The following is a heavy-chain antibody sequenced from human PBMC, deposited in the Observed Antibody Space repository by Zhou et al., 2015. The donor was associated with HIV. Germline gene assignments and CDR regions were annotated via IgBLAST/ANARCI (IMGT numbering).Heavy chain of an antibody. CDR1: GYIFTSYA. D-gene: IGHD6-19*01. Sequence: QVQLVQSGAEVKKPGASVKVSCKASGYIFTSYAMHWVRQAPGQRLEWMGWINGGNGNTKYSQKFQGRVTITRDTSATTAYMELSSLRFEDTAVYYCAREPAVAGTGMEDYYYYYGMDVWGQGTTVTVSS. V-gene: IGHV1-3*01. CDR2: INGGNGNT. CDR3: AREPAVAGTGMEDYYYYYGMDV. J-gene: IGHJ6*02.